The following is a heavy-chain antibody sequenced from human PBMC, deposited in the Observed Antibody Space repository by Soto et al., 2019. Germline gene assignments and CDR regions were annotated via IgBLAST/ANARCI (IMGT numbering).Heavy chain of an antibody. J-gene: IGHJ6*03. D-gene: IGHD3-3*01. Sequence: DVQLVESGGGLVQPGKSLRLSCEGSEIIFSRFVMSWVRQVPGKRLEWVASIKDDATEEYYSDSVKGRFIISRDNARNSLYLQRRRRRAEETSVYFCVRGPLAIEGGHYYDYFRDVLGKGTTVTLSS. CDR2: IKDDATEE. CDR3: VRGPLAIEGGHYYDYFRDV. CDR1: EIIFSRFV. V-gene: IGHV3-7*01.